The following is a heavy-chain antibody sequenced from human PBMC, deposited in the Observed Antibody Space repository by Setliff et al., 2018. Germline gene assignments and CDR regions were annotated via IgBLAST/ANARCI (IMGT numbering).Heavy chain of an antibody. Sequence: GGSLRLSCAASGFTFSTYRMHWVRQAPGKGLEWVAVIWDDGGNKYHADSVKGRFTISRDNAKNSLYLQMNSLRAEDTAVYYCARLRKDYGDYYYFDYWGQGTLVTVS. J-gene: IGHJ4*02. CDR3: ARLRKDYGDYYYFDY. CDR1: GFTFSTYR. CDR2: IWDDGGNK. V-gene: IGHV3-33*08. D-gene: IGHD4-17*01.